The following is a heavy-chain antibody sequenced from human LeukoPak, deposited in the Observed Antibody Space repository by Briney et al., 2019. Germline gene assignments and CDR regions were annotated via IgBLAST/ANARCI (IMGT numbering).Heavy chain of an antibody. CDR1: GFTFDDYA. Sequence: PGGSLRLSCAASGFTFDDYAMHWVRQAPGKGLEWVSGISWNSGSIGYADSVKGRFTISRDSAKNSLYLQMNSLRAEDTALYYCANSRGTSWGQGTLVTVSS. V-gene: IGHV3-9*01. CDR3: ANSRGTS. D-gene: IGHD1-26*01. CDR2: ISWNSGSI. J-gene: IGHJ4*02.